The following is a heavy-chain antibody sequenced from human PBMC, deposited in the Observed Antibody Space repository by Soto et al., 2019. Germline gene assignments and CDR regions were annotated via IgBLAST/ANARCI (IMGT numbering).Heavy chain of an antibody. V-gene: IGHV3-33*01. Sequence: QVQLVESGGGVVQPGRSLRLSCAASGFTFSSYGMHWVRQAPGKGLEWVVVIWYDGSNKYYADSVKGRFTISTDNSQNTLYMQINSLRAEETAVYYCSRDYDSTGYPRYYFDYWGQGTLVTVSS. CDR2: IWYDGSNK. CDR1: GFTFSSYG. CDR3: SRDYDSTGYPRYYFDY. J-gene: IGHJ4*02. D-gene: IGHD3-22*01.